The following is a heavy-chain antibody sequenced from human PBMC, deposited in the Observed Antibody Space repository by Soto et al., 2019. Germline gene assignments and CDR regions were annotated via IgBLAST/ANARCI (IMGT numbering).Heavy chain of an antibody. CDR3: ARSWGYYYGSGSYYYYYYGMDV. J-gene: IGHJ6*02. CDR1: GFSLSNARMG. Sequence: QVTLKESGPELVKPTETLTLTCTVSGFSLSNARMGVSWIRQHPGKPLEWLAHIFSNDEKSYSTSLKSRLTISNDTSISQVVLTMTNMDPVDTATYYCARSWGYYYGSGSYYYYYYGMDVWGQGTTVTVSS. CDR2: IFSNDEK. D-gene: IGHD3-10*01. V-gene: IGHV2-26*01.